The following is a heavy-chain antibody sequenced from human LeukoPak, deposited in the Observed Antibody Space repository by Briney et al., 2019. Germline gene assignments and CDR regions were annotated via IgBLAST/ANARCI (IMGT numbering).Heavy chain of an antibody. CDR1: GFTFSDYY. CDR3: ARDRFTTVTTAGVDY. D-gene: IGHD4-11*01. V-gene: IGHV3-11*01. Sequence: PGGSLRLSCAASGFTFSDYYMSWIRQAPGKGLEWVSYISSSGSTIYYADSVKGRFTISRDNAKNSLYLQMNSLRAEDTAVYYCARDRFTTVTTAGVDYWGQGTLVTVSS. J-gene: IGHJ4*02. CDR2: ISSSGSTI.